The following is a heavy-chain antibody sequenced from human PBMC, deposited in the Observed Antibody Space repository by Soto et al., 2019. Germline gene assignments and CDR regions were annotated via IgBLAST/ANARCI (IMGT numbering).Heavy chain of an antibody. Sequence: GGALRLCFAASGFAFSSYSMNWVRQAPGKGLEWVSSISSSSSYIYYADSVKGRFTISRDNAKNSLYLQMTSLRAEDTAVYYCARVSAYDFWSGNWFDPWGQGTLVTVSS. CDR1: GFAFSSYS. CDR3: ARVSAYDFWSGNWFDP. D-gene: IGHD3-3*01. V-gene: IGHV3-21*01. CDR2: ISSSSSYI. J-gene: IGHJ5*02.